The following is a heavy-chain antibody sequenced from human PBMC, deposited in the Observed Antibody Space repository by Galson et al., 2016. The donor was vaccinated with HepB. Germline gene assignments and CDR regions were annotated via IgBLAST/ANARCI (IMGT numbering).Heavy chain of an antibody. V-gene: IGHV2-5*02. CDR3: ARSLGTAIFDY. Sequence: ALVKPTQTLTLTCTFSGFSLTNGGVGVGWIRQPPGKALEWLALIYWDDDKRYSPSLKNRLTITKDTSKNQVVLVMANMDPVDTGTYYFARSLGTAIFDYWGQGSLVLVSS. CDR2: IYWDDDK. J-gene: IGHJ4*02. CDR1: GFSLTNGGVG. D-gene: IGHD1-7*01.